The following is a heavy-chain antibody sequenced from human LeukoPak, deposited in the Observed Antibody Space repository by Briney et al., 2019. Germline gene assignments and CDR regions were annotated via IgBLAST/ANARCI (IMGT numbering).Heavy chain of an antibody. CDR2: IYYSGST. CDR3: ARGPTIKWELLLFDY. CDR1: GGSISSYY. D-gene: IGHD1-26*01. J-gene: IGHJ4*02. V-gene: IGHV4-59*01. Sequence: SETLSLTCTVSGGSISSYYWSWIRQPPGKGLEWIGYIYYSGSTNYNPSLKSRVTISVDTSKNQFSLKLSSVTAADTAVYYCARGPTIKWELLLFDYWGQGTLVTVSS.